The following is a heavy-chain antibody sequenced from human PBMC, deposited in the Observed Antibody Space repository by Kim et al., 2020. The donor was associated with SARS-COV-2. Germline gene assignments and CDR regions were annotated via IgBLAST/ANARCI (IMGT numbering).Heavy chain of an antibody. D-gene: IGHD4-17*01. J-gene: IGHJ3*02. CDR1: GFSLSNQE. V-gene: IGHV3-48*03. CDR2: MSDNGHTT. Sequence: GGSLRLSCAASGFSLSNQEMNWVRQAPGKGLEWVSYMSDNGHTTYYADSVKGRFTISRDNAKNSLYLQMNSLRAEDMAVYYCARETVTSPDALDIWGQGTMVSVSS. CDR3: ARETVTSPDALDI.